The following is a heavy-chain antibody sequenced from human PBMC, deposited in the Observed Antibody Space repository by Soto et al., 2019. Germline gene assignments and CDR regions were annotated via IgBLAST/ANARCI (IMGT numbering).Heavy chain of an antibody. CDR3: AIDGRSIRLDP. CDR1: GGSISRGGYY. Sequence: SETLSLTCTVSGGSISRGGYYWSWIRKHPGKGREWIGYIYYSGSTYYNPSLKSRVTISVDTSKTQFSLKLSSVTAADTAVYYCAIDGRSIRLDPWGQGTQVTVSS. D-gene: IGHD2-21*01. V-gene: IGHV4-31*03. J-gene: IGHJ5*02. CDR2: IYYSGST.